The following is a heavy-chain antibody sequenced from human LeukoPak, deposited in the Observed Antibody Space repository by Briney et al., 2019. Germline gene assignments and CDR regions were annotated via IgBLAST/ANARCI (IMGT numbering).Heavy chain of an antibody. CDR1: GGTFSSYA. Sequence: SVKVSCTASGGTFSSYAINWVRQAPGQGLEWMGAIIPIFGTAHYAQKFQGRVTITADGSTSSVYMELSSLRSEDTAVYYCARDRGGDGYIDHWGQGTLVTVSS. J-gene: IGHJ4*02. V-gene: IGHV1-69*13. CDR3: ARDRGGDGYIDH. D-gene: IGHD5-24*01. CDR2: IIPIFGTA.